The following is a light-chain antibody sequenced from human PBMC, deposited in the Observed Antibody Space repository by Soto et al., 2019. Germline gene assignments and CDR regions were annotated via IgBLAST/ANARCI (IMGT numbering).Light chain of an antibody. J-gene: IGLJ2*01. V-gene: IGLV1-47*01. CDR3: AAWDDSLSVV. CDR2: RNN. CDR1: SSNIGTYY. Sequence: QSVLTQPPSASGTPGQRVTISCSGRSSNIGTYYVYWYQQLPGTAPKLLIYRNNQRPSGVPDRFSGSKSVTSASLAISGLRSDEEADYYCAAWDDSLSVVLGGGTKLTVL.